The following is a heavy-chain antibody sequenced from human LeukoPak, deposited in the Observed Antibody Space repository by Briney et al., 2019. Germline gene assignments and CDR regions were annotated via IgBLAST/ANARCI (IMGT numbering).Heavy chain of an antibody. CDR3: AKERSSRVYARAFPVALDY. V-gene: IGHV1-69*13. J-gene: IGHJ4*02. CDR2: IIPIFGTA. CDR1: GGTFSSYA. D-gene: IGHD2-8*01. Sequence: SVKVSCKASGGTFSSYAISWVRQAPGQGLEWMGGIIPIFGTANYAQKFQGRVTITADESTSTAYMELSSLRSEDTAVYYCAKERSSRVYARAFPVALDYWGQGTLVTVSS.